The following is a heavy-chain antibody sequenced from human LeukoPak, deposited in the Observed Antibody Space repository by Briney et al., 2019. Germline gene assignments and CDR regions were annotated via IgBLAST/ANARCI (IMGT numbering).Heavy chain of an antibody. CDR2: MSHNRGT. D-gene: IGHD3-10*01. V-gene: IGHV4-38-2*01. CDR1: AHSISTGHY. CDR3: ASYYASGVSAYNYYGMDV. J-gene: IGHJ6*04. Sequence: PSENLSLTSAVSAHSISTGHYWGWIRQPPGKGLEWIGSMSHNRGTYYNPSLKSRVTISMDTSKNQISLRLTSVTAADTAVYYCASYYASGVSAYNYYGMDVWGKGTTVTVSS.